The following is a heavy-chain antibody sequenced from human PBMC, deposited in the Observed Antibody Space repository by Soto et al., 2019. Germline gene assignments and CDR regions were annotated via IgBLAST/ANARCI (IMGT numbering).Heavy chain of an antibody. D-gene: IGHD2-15*01. V-gene: IGHV4-59*01. CDR1: GGSISSYY. CDR2: SYYSGST. Sequence: SETLSLTCTVSGGSISSYYWSWIRQPPGKGLEWMGYSYYSGSTNYSPSLKSRVTISVDTSKNQFALKLSSVTAADTAGYYCARDSRCSGGSCYLDAFDIWGQATMVTVSS. J-gene: IGHJ3*02. CDR3: ARDSRCSGGSCYLDAFDI.